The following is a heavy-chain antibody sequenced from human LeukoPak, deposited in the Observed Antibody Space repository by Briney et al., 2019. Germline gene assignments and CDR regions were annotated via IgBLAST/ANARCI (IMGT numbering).Heavy chain of an antibody. J-gene: IGHJ4*02. CDR2: INPNSGGT. V-gene: IGHV1-2*02. CDR3: ARVFRWCDYCLAY. Sequence: ASVKVSCKASGYTFTSYYMHWVRQAPGQGLEWMGWINPNSGGTNYAQKFQGRVTMTRDTSISTAYMELSRLRSDDTAVYYCARVFRWCDYCLAYWGQGTLVTVSS. CDR1: GYTFTSYY. D-gene: IGHD4-17*01.